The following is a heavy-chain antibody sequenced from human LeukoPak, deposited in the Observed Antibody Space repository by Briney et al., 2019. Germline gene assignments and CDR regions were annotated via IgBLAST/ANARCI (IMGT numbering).Heavy chain of an antibody. D-gene: IGHD4-17*01. J-gene: IGHJ3*02. CDR2: INHSGST. CDR1: GGSFSGYY. Sequence: SETLSLICAVYGGSFSGYYWSWIRQPPGKGLEWIGEINHSGSTNYNPSLKSRVTISVDTSKNQFSLKLSSVTAADTAVYYCARGGGTVTNFRDAFDIWGQGTMVTVSS. CDR3: ARGGGTVTNFRDAFDI. V-gene: IGHV4-34*01.